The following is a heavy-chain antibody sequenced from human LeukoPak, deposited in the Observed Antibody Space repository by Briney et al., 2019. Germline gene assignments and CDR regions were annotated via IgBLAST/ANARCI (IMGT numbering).Heavy chain of an antibody. CDR2: ISGYNGNT. CDR3: ARDVDYRNNAVDSDY. V-gene: IGHV1-18*01. Sequence: ASVKVPCKASGCTFTSYGITWVRQAPGQGLEWMGWISGYNGNTGYAQNLQGRVTMTTDTSTSTAYMELRSLSSDDTAVYYCARDVDYRNNAVDSDYWGQGTLVTVSS. CDR1: GCTFTSYG. J-gene: IGHJ4*02. D-gene: IGHD4-11*01.